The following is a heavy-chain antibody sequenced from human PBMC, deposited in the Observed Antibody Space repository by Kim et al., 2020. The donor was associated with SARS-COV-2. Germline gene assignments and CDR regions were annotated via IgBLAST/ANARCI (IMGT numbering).Heavy chain of an antibody. V-gene: IGHV1-2*06. Sequence: ASVKVSCKASGYTFTGYYMHWVRQAPGQGLEWMGRINPNSGGTNYAQKFQGRVTMTRDTSISTAYMELSRLRSDDTAVYYCARGSGSSPRHDYWGQGTLVTVSS. CDR3: ARGSGSSPRHDY. CDR2: INPNSGGT. D-gene: IGHD5-12*01. CDR1: GYTFTGYY. J-gene: IGHJ4*02.